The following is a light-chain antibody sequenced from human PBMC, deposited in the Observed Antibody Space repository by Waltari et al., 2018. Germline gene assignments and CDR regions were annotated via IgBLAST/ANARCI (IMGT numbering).Light chain of an antibody. CDR2: YDR. CDR3: HVWHPHVDPGV. V-gene: IGLV3-21*04. Sequence: SYVVTQPPSVSVAPGETATITCGGDNIGTYSVHWYQQKAGQAPVVFIFYDRDRPSGIPDRFSGSNSGNTATLTISRVEAGDEARYYCHVWHPHVDPGVFGTGTEVTVL. J-gene: IGLJ1*01. CDR1: NIGTYS.